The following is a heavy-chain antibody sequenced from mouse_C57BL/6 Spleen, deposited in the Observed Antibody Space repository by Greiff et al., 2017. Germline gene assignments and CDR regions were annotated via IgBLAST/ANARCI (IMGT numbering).Heavy chain of an antibody. V-gene: IGHV3-6*01. CDR2: ISYDGSN. Sequence: VQLQQSGPGLVKPSQSLSLTCSVTGYSITSGYYWNWIRQFPGNKLEWMGYISYDGSNNYNPSLKNRISITRDTSKNQFFLKLNSVTTEDTATYYCAREDLITTDVWGTGTTVTVSS. D-gene: IGHD2-4*01. CDR3: AREDLITTDV. J-gene: IGHJ1*03. CDR1: GYSITSGYY.